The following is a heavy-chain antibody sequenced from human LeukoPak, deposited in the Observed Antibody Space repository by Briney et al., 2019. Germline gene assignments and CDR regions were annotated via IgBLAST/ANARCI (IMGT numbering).Heavy chain of an antibody. Sequence: GGSLRLSCAASGFTFSNTWMNWVRQAPGKGLEWVGRIQSKTDGGTTEYAAHVKGRFTISRDDSKTTLYLQMNSLKTEDTAVYYCATLTVRGVINIWGQGTLVTVSS. CDR1: GFTFSNTW. V-gene: IGHV3-15*01. CDR2: IQSKTDGGTT. CDR3: ATLTVRGVINI. D-gene: IGHD3-10*01. J-gene: IGHJ4*02.